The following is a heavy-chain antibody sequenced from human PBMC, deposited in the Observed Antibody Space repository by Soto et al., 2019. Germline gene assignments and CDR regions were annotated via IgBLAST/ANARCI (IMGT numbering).Heavy chain of an antibody. J-gene: IGHJ3*02. D-gene: IGHD1-7*01. CDR2: IKSDGTST. CDR3: ARADREELHDAFDI. Sequence: EVQLVESGGGLVQPGGSLRLSCAVSGFTFSSYWMHWVRQAPGKGLVWVSRIKSDGTSTTYADSVKGRFSISRDNAKNTRCLQMNSLIAEDTAVYYCARADREELHDAFDIWGQGTMVTVSS. V-gene: IGHV3-74*03. CDR1: GFTFSSYW.